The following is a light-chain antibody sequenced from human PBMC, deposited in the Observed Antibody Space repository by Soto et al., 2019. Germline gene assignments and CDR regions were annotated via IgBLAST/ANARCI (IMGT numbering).Light chain of an antibody. CDR1: QSISTY. Sequence: DIQITQSPSSLASSGGDRATIPCRASQSISTYVNWYQQKPGKAPRLLISDTSNLQGGVPSRFSGRGSGTDFTLTISSLQPEDFATYYCQQSFSAPWTFGQGTKADIK. CDR3: QQSFSAPWT. J-gene: IGKJ1*01. CDR2: DTS. V-gene: IGKV1-39*01.